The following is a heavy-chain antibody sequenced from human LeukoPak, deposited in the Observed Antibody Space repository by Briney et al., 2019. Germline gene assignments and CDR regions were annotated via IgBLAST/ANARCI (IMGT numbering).Heavy chain of an antibody. CDR3: TWRRVSSMGYYYGMDV. V-gene: IGHV3-15*01. Sequence: GGSLRLSCAASGFTFSNAWMSWVRQAPGKGLEWVGRIKSKTDGGTTDYAAPVKGRFTISRDDSKNTLYLQMNSLKTEDTAVYYCTWRRVSSMGYYYGMDVWGQGTTVTVSS. D-gene: IGHD2-8*01. CDR1: GFTFSNAW. CDR2: IKSKTDGGTT. J-gene: IGHJ6*02.